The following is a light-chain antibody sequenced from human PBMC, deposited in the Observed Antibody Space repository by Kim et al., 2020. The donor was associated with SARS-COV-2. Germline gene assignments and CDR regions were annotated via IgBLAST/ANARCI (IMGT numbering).Light chain of an antibody. CDR1: SSDVGGYNY. V-gene: IGLV2-14*03. CDR2: DVS. J-gene: IGLJ3*02. CDR3: SSYAGSITWV. Sequence: GRSITISCTGTSSDVGGYNYVSWYQQHPGKAPKLIIYDVSKRPSGVSNRFSGSKSGNTASLTISGLQAEDEADYYCSSYAGSITWVFGGGTQLTVL.